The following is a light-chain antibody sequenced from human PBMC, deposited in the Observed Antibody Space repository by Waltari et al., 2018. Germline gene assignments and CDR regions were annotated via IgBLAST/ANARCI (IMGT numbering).Light chain of an antibody. CDR1: QSVSSSY. Sequence: ELVLTQSPGTLSLSPGERATLSCRASQSVSSSYLAWYQQKPGQAPRLLIYGASSRATGIPDRFSGSGSGTDFTLTISRLEPEDFAVYYCQQYALGFTFGPGTKVDIK. V-gene: IGKV3-20*01. J-gene: IGKJ3*01. CDR2: GAS. CDR3: QQYALGFT.